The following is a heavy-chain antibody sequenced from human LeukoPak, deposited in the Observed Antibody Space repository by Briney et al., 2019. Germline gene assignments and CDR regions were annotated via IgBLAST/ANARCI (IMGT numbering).Heavy chain of an antibody. J-gene: IGHJ4*02. V-gene: IGHV3-21*01. Sequence: GGSLRLSCAASGFTFSSYSMNWVRQAPGKGLELVSSISSSSSYIYYADSVNGRFTIYRDNAKNSLYLQMNRLRAEDTAVYYCASLNFDWLLSWGQGTLVTVSS. CDR3: ASLNFDWLLS. CDR2: ISSSSSYI. D-gene: IGHD3-9*01. CDR1: GFTFSSYS.